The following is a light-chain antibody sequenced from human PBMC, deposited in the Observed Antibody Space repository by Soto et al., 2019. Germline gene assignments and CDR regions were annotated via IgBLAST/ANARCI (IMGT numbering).Light chain of an antibody. J-gene: IGKJ5*01. CDR2: GAS. CDR1: QSVRGN. V-gene: IGKV3-15*01. CDR3: QQYNNWPFIT. Sequence: EIVLTHSPGTLSLSPCERATLSCSASQSVRGNLAWYQQKPGQSPRLLIFGASSRATGIPARFSGSGSGTEFTLTISSLQSEDFAVYYCQQYNNWPFITFGQGTRLEIK.